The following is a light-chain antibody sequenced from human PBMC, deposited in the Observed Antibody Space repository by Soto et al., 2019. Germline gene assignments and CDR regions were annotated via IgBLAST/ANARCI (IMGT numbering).Light chain of an antibody. Sequence: EIVLTQSPGTLSLSPGETATLSCRASQSVSHNYIAWYQQRPGQAPSLLLFGVSSTAPGVPDRFSGSGSVTDLTVTIFALEPDDFSVYFCHHYGSSQFTVGPGTKVDIK. CDR3: HHYGSSQFT. CDR1: QSVSHNY. V-gene: IGKV3-20*01. J-gene: IGKJ3*01. CDR2: GVS.